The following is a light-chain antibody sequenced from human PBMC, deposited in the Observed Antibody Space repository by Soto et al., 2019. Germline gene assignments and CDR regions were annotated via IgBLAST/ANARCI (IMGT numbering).Light chain of an antibody. J-gene: IGKJ1*01. V-gene: IGKV3-15*01. Sequence: EIVMTQSPATLSVSPGERDTLSCRASQSVSSNLAWYQQKPGQAPRLLIYGASTRATGIPARFSGSGSGTEFTLTISSLQSEDFAVYYCQQYNNWPQTFGQGTKVDIK. CDR1: QSVSSN. CDR2: GAS. CDR3: QQYNNWPQT.